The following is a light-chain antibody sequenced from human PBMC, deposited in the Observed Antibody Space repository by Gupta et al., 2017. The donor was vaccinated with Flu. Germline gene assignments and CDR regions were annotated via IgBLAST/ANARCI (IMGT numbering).Light chain of an antibody. CDR1: SGSIASNY. CDR3: QSYDSSNVV. Sequence: NFMLTQPHSVSESPGKTVTTSCTRSSGSIASNYVQWYQQRPGSSPTTVIYEDNQRPSGVPDRFSGSIDSSSTSASLTISGLKTEDEADYYCQSYDSSNVVFGGGTKLTVL. CDR2: EDN. V-gene: IGLV6-57*01. J-gene: IGLJ2*01.